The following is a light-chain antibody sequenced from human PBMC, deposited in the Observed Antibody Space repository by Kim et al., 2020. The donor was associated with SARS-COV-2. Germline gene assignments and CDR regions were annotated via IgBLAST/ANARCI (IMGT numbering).Light chain of an antibody. CDR2: GAS. CDR1: QTVRSSY. Sequence: LSPGDSATLSCRASQTVRSSYLAWYQHKPGQAPRLLIYGASSRATGIPDRFSDSGSGTDFTLTISRLEPEDFAVYYCQQYGNSPTFGQGTRLEIK. CDR3: QQYGNSPT. V-gene: IGKV3-20*01. J-gene: IGKJ5*01.